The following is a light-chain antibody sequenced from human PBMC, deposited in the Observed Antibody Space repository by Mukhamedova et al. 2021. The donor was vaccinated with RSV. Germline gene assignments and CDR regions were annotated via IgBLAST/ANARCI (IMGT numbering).Light chain of an antibody. CDR3: QQYGSSQYT. Sequence: SPGERATLSCRASQSVSSSYLAWYQQKPGQAPRLLIYGASSRATGIPDRFSGSGSGTDFTLTISRLEPEDFAVYYCQQYGSSQYT. CDR1: QSVSSSY. J-gene: IGKJ2*01. V-gene: IGKV3-20*01. CDR2: GAS.